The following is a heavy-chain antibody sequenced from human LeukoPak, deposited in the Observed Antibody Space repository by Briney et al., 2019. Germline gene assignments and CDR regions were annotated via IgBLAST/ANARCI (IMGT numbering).Heavy chain of an antibody. V-gene: IGHV3-23*01. D-gene: IGHD2-15*01. Sequence: GGSLRPSCAAAGFTFSIYAMSWVRQAPGKGLAFVSGVNEDVGYTYYASSVKGRFTISRDNSENTLYLQKSSLRAEDTAIYYCVRDFSCSGGSCPLFDSWGQGTLVSVSS. CDR3: VRDFSCSGGSCPLFDS. CDR1: GFTFSIYA. CDR2: VNEDVGYT. J-gene: IGHJ5*01.